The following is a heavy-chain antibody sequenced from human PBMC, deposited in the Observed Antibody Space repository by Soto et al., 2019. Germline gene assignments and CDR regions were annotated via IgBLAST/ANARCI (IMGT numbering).Heavy chain of an antibody. CDR3: ARHRGTYGGPYGMDV. J-gene: IGHJ6*02. CDR2: IFPDDSDT. D-gene: IGHD1-26*01. CDR1: GNSFLSYW. V-gene: IGHV5-51*01. Sequence: PGESLKISCEGSGNSFLSYWIAWVRQMPGGGLEWMGVIFPDDSDTQYSPSFQGQVTISAYKSLTTAYLQWNSLKASDTAMYYCARHRGTYGGPYGMDVWGHGTAVTVYS.